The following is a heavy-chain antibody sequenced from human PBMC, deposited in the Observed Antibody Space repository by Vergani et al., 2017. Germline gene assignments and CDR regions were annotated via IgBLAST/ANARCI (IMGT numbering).Heavy chain of an antibody. D-gene: IGHD2-21*01. CDR2: IYNSGAT. V-gene: IGHV4-61*02. Sequence: QVQLQESGPGLVKPSQTLSLTCTVSGGSFSTGGQSWTWLRQSAGKGLEWIGRIYNSGATNYNPSLRSRAVMSVVASKKQFSLKLTSVTAADTAVYYCARDGGEYDKDALDVWGQGTKITVTS. CDR3: ARDGGEYDKDALDV. CDR1: GGSFSTGGQS. J-gene: IGHJ3*01.